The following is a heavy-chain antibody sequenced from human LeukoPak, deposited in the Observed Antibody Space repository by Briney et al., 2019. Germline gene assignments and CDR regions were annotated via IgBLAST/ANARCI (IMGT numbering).Heavy chain of an antibody. CDR1: GFTFNRCW. CDR2: IKQDGSEK. J-gene: IGHJ4*02. D-gene: IGHD5-18*01. CDR3: ARERDTAMAYFDY. Sequence: GGSLRLSCVVSGFTFNRCWMNWVRQAPGKGLEWVANIKQDGSEKYYVDSVKGRFTISRDNAKNSLYLQMNSLRAEDTAVYYCARERDTAMAYFDYWGQGTLVTVSS. V-gene: IGHV3-7*01.